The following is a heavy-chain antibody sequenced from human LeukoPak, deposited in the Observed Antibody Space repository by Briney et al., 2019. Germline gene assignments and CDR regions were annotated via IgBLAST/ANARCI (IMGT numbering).Heavy chain of an antibody. V-gene: IGHV3-64*01. CDR1: GFTFSSYA. Sequence: GGSLRLSCAASGFTFSSYAMHWVRQAPGKGLEYVSGISNTGGNTYYANSVKGRFTISRDNSKNTLFLQMGSPRPEDMAVYYCAREFSISLSFDQWGHGTLVTVSS. CDR3: AREFSISLSFDQ. D-gene: IGHD3-3*02. J-gene: IGHJ4*01. CDR2: ISNTGGNT.